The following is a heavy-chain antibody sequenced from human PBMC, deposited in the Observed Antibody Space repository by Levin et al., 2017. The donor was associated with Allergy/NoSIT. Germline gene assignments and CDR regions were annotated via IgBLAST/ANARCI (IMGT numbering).Heavy chain of an antibody. D-gene: IGHD6-25*01. CDR3: GRDEAAWDSAADWPGYLQH. CDR2: ISFDGKNK. V-gene: IGHV3-30*04. CDR1: GFTFNNYA. Sequence: GGSLRLSCADSGFTFNNYAMHWVRQAPGKGLEWVAAISFDGKNKNYADSVKGRFTISRDNSKKTLYMDMDSLRHEDTAFYYWGRDEAAWDSAADWPGYLQHWGQGTLVTVSS. J-gene: IGHJ1*01.